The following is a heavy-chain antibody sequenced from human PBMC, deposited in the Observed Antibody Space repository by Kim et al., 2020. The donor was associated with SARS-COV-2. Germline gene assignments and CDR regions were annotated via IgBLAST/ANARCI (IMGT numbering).Heavy chain of an antibody. J-gene: IGHJ3*02. Sequence: VKGRFTISRDNAKNSLYLQMNSLRAEDTALYYCAKDLTFGGVIALDAFDIWGQGTMVTVSS. D-gene: IGHD3-16*02. CDR3: AKDLTFGGVIALDAFDI. V-gene: IGHV3-9*01.